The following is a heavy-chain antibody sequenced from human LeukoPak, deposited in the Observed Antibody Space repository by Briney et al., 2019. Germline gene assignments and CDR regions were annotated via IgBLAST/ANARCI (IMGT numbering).Heavy chain of an antibody. V-gene: IGHV3-23*01. Sequence: GGSLRLSCAASGFTFSSYALSWVRQAPGKGLEWVSGISGSGYSRNYADSVKGRFTISRDNSKNTLYLQMNSLRAEDTAVYYCAKDQVAYDNWFDPWGQGTLVTVSS. J-gene: IGHJ5*02. CDR1: GFTFSSYA. CDR2: ISGSGYSR. CDR3: AKDQVAYDNWFDP. D-gene: IGHD2-15*01.